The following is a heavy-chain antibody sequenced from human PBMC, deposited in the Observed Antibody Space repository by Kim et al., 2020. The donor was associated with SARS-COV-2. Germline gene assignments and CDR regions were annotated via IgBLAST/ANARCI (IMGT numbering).Heavy chain of an antibody. CDR3: ARSTEDFWTLSEYYYYGMDV. Sequence: SVKVSCKASGGTFSSYAISWVRQAPGQGLEWMGGIIPIFGTANYAQKFQGRVTITADESTSTAYMELSSLRSEDTAVYYCARSTEDFWTLSEYYYYGMDVWGQGTTVTVSS. V-gene: IGHV1-69*13. CDR1: GGTFSSYA. D-gene: IGHD3-3*01. CDR2: IIPIFGTA. J-gene: IGHJ6*02.